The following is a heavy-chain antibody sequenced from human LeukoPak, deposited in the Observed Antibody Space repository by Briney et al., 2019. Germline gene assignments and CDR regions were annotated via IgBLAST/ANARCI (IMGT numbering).Heavy chain of an antibody. D-gene: IGHD4-11*01. Sequence: ASVKVSCKASGYTFNGYYLHWVRQAPGQGLEWMGWINPNSGGTNYAQKFQGRVTMTRDTSISTAYMELSRLRADDTAVYYCARWMTTVITPDYWGQGTLVTVSS. CDR1: GYTFNGYY. V-gene: IGHV1-2*02. J-gene: IGHJ4*02. CDR3: ARWMTTVITPDY. CDR2: INPNSGGT.